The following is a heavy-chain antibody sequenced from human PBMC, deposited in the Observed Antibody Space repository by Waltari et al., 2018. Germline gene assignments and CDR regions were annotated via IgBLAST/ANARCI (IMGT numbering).Heavy chain of an antibody. CDR2: IIPSVGSA. V-gene: IGHV1-69*01. J-gene: IGHJ6*02. CDR3: ASELAAPADYYGMDV. Sequence: QVQLVQSGAEVKKPGSSVKVSCKASGGTFSRYAISWVRQAPGQGLEWMGVIIPSVGSANYAQKFQGSGTITADESTSTAYMALSSLRSDDTAVYYCASELAAPADYYGMDVWGQGTTVTVSS. CDR1: GGTFSRYA. D-gene: IGHD6-6*01.